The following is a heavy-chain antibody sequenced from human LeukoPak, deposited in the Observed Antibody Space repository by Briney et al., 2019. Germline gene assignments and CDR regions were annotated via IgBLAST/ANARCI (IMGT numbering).Heavy chain of an antibody. V-gene: IGHV3-21*01. CDR2: ISSSISYI. CDR1: GFTFSSYS. J-gene: IGHJ5*02. CDR3: ARHKKVDWFDP. Sequence: PGGSLRLSCAASGFTFSSYSMNWVRQAPGKGLEWVSSISSSISYIYYADSVKGRFTISRDNAKNSLYLQMNSLGAEDTAVYYCARHKKVDWFDPWGQGTLVTVSS.